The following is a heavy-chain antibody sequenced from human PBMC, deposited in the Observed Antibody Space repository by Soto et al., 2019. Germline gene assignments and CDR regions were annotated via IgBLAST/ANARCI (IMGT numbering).Heavy chain of an antibody. CDR2: INAGNGNT. CDR3: ASTNYTPSLKSRVTISVDTSKNQFSLKLSSVTAADTAVYYCASSLEPYYDFWSGIRRPPFYYYMDV. CDR1: GYTFTSYA. V-gene: IGHV1-3*01. J-gene: IGHJ6*03. Sequence: GASVKVSCKASGYTFTSYAMHWVRQAPGQRLEWMGWINAGNGNTKYSQKFQGRVTITRDTSASTAYMELSSLRSEDTAVYYCASTNYTPSLKSRVTISVDTSKNQFSLKLSSVTAADTAVYYCASSLEPYYDFWSGIRRPPFYYYMDVWGKGTTVTVSS. D-gene: IGHD3-10*01.